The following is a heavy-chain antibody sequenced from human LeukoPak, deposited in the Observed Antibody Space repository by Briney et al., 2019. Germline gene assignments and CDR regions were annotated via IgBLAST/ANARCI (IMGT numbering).Heavy chain of an antibody. CDR1: GFTFSSYS. CDR2: ISSSSSYI. V-gene: IGHV3-21*01. Sequence: PGGSLRLSCAASGFTFSSYSMNWVRQAPGRGLEWVSSISSSSSYIYYADSVKGRFTISRDNAKNSLYLQMNSLRAEDTAVYHCARDARGNQFDYWGQGTLVTVSS. J-gene: IGHJ4*02. D-gene: IGHD3-16*01. CDR3: ARDARGNQFDY.